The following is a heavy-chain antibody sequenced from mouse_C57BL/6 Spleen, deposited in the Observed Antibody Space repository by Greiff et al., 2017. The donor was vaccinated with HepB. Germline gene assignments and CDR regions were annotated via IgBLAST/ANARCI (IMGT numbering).Heavy chain of an antibody. CDR1: GYSFTGYF. Sequence: VHVKQSGPELVKPGDSVKISCKASGYSFTGYFMNWVMQSHGKSLEWIGRINPYNGDTFYNQKFKGKATLTVDKSSSTAHMELRSLTSEDSAVYYCARGGVDYWGQGTTLTVSS. CDR2: INPYNGDT. CDR3: ARGGVDY. V-gene: IGHV1-20*01. J-gene: IGHJ2*01.